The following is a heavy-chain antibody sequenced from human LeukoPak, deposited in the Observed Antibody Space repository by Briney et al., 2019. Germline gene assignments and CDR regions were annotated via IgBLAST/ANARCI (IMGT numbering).Heavy chain of an antibody. CDR2: ISSSSSYI. D-gene: IGHD3-10*01. V-gene: IGHV3-21*01. J-gene: IGHJ4*02. CDR1: GFTFCSFS. CDR3: ARDVNYFGSGRYYNPYYFDY. Sequence: GGSLRLSCAASGFTFCSFSMNWVRQAPGRGLEWVSSISSSSSYIYYADSVKGRFTVSSDDAKNSLFLQMNSLRAEDTALYYCARDVNYFGSGRYYNPYYFDYWGQGTLVTVSS.